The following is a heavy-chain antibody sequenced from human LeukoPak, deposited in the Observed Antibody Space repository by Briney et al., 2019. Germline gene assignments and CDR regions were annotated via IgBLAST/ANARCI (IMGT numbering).Heavy chain of an antibody. CDR1: GGSISSGGYY. Sequence: SQTLSLTCTVSGGSISSGGYYWSWIRQHPGKGLEWIGYIYYSGSTYYNPSLKSRVTISVDTSKNQFSLKLSSVTAADTAVYYCARLGLETVYYFDYWGQGTLVTVSS. D-gene: IGHD1-1*01. CDR3: ARLGLETVYYFDY. V-gene: IGHV4-31*03. J-gene: IGHJ4*02. CDR2: IYYSGST.